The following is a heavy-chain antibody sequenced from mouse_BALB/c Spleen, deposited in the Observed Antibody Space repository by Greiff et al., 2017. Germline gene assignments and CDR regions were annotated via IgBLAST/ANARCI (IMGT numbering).Heavy chain of an antibody. CDR3: ARADYGAWFAY. CDR2: ISDGGSYT. V-gene: IGHV5-4*02. D-gene: IGHD1-1*02. J-gene: IGHJ3*01. CDR1: GFTFSDYY. Sequence: EVKVVESGGGLVKPGGSLKLSCAASGFTFSDYYMYWVRQTPEKRLEWVATISDGGSYTYYPDSVKGRFTISRDNAKNNLYLQMSSLKSEDTAMYYCARADYGAWFAYWGQGTLVTVSA.